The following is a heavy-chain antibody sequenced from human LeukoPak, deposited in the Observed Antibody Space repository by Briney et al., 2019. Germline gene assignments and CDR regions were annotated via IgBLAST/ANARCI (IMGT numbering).Heavy chain of an antibody. CDR1: GLTFSSYG. CDR2: ISYDGSDK. J-gene: IGHJ4*02. D-gene: IGHD5-18*01. CDR3: AKDSGSPWIQLWLRS. Sequence: GGSLRLSCAASGLTFSSYGMHWVRHAPGKGLEWVAVISYDGSDKYYADSVKGRFTISRDNSKNTLYLQMNSLRAEDTDVYYCAKDSGSPWIQLWLRSWGQGTLVTVSS. V-gene: IGHV3-30*18.